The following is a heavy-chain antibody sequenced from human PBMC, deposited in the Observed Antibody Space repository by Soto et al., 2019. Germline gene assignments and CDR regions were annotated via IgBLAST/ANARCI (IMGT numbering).Heavy chain of an antibody. CDR2: IYYSGST. J-gene: IGHJ5*02. Sequence: TLSLTCTVSGGSISSGGYYWSWIRQHPGKGLEWIGYIYYSGSTYYNPSLKSRVTISVDTSKNQFSLKLSSVTAADTAVYYCARGVYGENWFDPWGQGTLVTVSS. CDR1: GGSISSGGYY. CDR3: ARGVYGENWFDP. V-gene: IGHV4-31*03. D-gene: IGHD3-10*01.